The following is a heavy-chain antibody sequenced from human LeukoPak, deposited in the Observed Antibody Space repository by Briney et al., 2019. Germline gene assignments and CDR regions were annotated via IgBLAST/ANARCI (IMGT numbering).Heavy chain of an antibody. J-gene: IGHJ6*02. CDR3: ARLAPRYCSSTSCHYQAYYYYYYGMDV. Sequence: SETLSLTCTVSGGSIRSSSYYWGWIRQPPGKGLEWVGSIYYSGSTYYNPSLKSRLTISVDTSKNQFSLKLSSVTAADTAVYYCARLAPRYCSSTSCHYQAYYYYYYGMDVWGQGTTVTVSS. CDR2: IYYSGST. V-gene: IGHV4-39*07. CDR1: GGSIRSSSYY. D-gene: IGHD2-2*01.